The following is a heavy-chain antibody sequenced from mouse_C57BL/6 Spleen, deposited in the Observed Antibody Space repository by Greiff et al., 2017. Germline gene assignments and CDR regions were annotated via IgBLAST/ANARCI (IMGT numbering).Heavy chain of an antibody. Sequence: EVKLMESGGGLVQPGGSLKLSCAASGFTFSDYGMAWVRQAPRKGPEWVAFISNLAYSIYYADTVTGRFTISRENAKNTLYLEMSSLRSEDTAMYYCAREYFDYWGQGTTLTVSS. V-gene: IGHV5-15*01. CDR1: GFTFSDYG. CDR2: ISNLAYSI. J-gene: IGHJ2*01. CDR3: AREYFDY.